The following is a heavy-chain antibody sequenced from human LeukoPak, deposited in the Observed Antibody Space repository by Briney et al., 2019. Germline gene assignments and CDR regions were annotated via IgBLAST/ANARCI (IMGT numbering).Heavy chain of an antibody. CDR2: IGGSGTRT. J-gene: IGHJ4*02. CDR3: AKDSHWILFDD. V-gene: IGHV3-23*01. Sequence: GGSLRLSCSASGFTFTTYGMNWVRQAPGRGLEWVSGIGGSGTRTYYADSVKGRFTISRDNSKNTLYLQMNSLRDEDTAVYYCAKDSHWILFDDWGQGTLVTVSS. D-gene: IGHD2-2*03. CDR1: GFTFTTYG.